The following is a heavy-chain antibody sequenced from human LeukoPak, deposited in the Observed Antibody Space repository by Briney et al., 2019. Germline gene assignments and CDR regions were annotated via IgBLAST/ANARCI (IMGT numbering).Heavy chain of an antibody. J-gene: IGHJ4*02. V-gene: IGHV3-23*01. Sequence: GGSVRLSCAASGFTFSSYAMSWVRQAPGKGLEWVSAISGSGGSTYYADSVKGRFTISRDNSKNTLYLQMNSLRAEDTAVYYCAKDPHYYDGSGSSFDYWGQGTLVTVSS. CDR2: ISGSGGST. CDR3: AKDPHYYDGSGSSFDY. D-gene: IGHD3-10*01. CDR1: GFTFSSYA.